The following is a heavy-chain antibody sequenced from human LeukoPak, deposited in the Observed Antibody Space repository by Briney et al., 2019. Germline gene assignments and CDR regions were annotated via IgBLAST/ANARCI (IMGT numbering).Heavy chain of an antibody. D-gene: IGHD2/OR15-2a*01. CDR3: ARASMAAADY. J-gene: IGHJ4*01. Sequence: GRSLRLSCAASGFTFSSYAMHWVRQAPGKGLEWVAVISYDGSNKYYADSVKGRFTISRDNSKNTLYLQMNSLRAEDTAVYYCARASMAAADYWGQEPWSPSPQ. CDR1: GFTFSSYA. CDR2: ISYDGSNK. V-gene: IGHV3-30*04.